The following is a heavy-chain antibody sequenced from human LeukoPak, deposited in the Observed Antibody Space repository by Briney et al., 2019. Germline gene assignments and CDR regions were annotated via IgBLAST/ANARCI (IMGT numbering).Heavy chain of an antibody. CDR2: IYYSGST. Sequence: SETLSLTCTVSGGSISSSSYYWGWIRQPPGKGLEWIGGIYYSGSTYYNPSLKSRVTISVDTSKNQFSLKLSSVTAADTAVYYCARTFSSSWLNWFDPWGQGTLVTVSS. V-gene: IGHV4-39*01. CDR1: GGSISSSSYY. J-gene: IGHJ5*02. CDR3: ARTFSSSWLNWFDP. D-gene: IGHD6-13*01.